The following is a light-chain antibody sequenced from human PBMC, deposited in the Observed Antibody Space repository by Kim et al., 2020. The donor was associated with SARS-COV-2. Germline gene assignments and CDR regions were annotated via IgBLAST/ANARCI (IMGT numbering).Light chain of an antibody. CDR1: NNNVGNQG. CDR3: SAWDSSLSAVV. V-gene: IGLV10-54*01. Sequence: QAGLTQPPSVSKGLGQTATLTCTGNNNNVGNQGAAWLQQHQGHPPKLLSYRKNNRPSGISERFSASRSGDTASLTITGLQPEDEADYYCSAWDSSLSAVVFGGGTKLTVL. CDR2: RKN. J-gene: IGLJ2*01.